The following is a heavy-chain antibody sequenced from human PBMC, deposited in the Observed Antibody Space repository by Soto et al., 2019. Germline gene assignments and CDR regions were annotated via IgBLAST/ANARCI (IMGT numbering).Heavy chain of an antibody. V-gene: IGHV4-59*01. CDR2: IYYSGST. CDR3: ASISNYDYVWGSYEAFDD. Sequence: PXETLVLTCSVCGVSISSYYWSWIRQPPGKGLEWIGYIYYSGSTNYNPSLKSRVTISVDTSKNQFSLKLSSVTAADTAVYYCASISNYDYVWGSYEAFDDWGQGPLVTVSS. CDR1: GVSISSYY. D-gene: IGHD3-16*01. J-gene: IGHJ4*02.